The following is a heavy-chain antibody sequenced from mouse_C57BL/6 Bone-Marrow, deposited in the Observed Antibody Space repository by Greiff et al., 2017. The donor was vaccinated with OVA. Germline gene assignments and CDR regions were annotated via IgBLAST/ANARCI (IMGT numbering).Heavy chain of an antibody. CDR1: GYTFTSYW. CDR3: ARGGYDVPWYFDV. V-gene: IGHV1-64*01. D-gene: IGHD2-2*01. Sequence: VQLQQPGAELVKPGASVKLSCKASGYTFTSYWVHWVKQRPGQGLEWIGMIHPNSGSTNYNEKFKSKATLTVDKSSSTAYMQLSSLTSEDSAVDDCARGGYDVPWYFDVWGTGTTVTVSS. CDR2: IHPNSGST. J-gene: IGHJ1*03.